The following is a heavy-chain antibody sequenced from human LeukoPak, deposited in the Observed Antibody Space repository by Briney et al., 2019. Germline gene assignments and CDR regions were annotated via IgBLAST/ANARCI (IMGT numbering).Heavy chain of an antibody. CDR1: GVSISSGSYY. J-gene: IGHJ1*01. CDR3: AREGRSYSSSWYRVSEYFQH. Sequence: SETLSLTCTVSGVSISSGSYYWSWIWQPAGKGLEWIGRIYTSGSTNYNPSLKSRVTISVDTSKNQFSLKLSSVTAADTAVYYCAREGRSYSSSWYRVSEYFQHWGQGTLVTVSS. V-gene: IGHV4-61*02. D-gene: IGHD6-13*01. CDR2: IYTSGST.